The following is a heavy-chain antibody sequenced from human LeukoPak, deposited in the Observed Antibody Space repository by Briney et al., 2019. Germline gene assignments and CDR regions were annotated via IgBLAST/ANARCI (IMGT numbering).Heavy chain of an antibody. V-gene: IGHV3-23*01. CDR1: GFTFSSYA. D-gene: IGHD3-22*01. Sequence: GGSLRLSCAASGFTFSSYAMSWVRQAPGKGLEWVSAISGSGGSTYYADSVKGRFTISRDNSKNTLYLQMNSLRAEDTAVYYCAKFLNYYDSSGYGFDYWGQGTLVTVSS. CDR3: AKFLNYYDSSGYGFDY. CDR2: ISGSGGST. J-gene: IGHJ4*02.